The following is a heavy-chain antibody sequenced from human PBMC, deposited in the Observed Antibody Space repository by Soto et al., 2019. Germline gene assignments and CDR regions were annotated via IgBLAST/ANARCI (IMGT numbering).Heavy chain of an antibody. CDR3: ASRIAAAGTGPYYYYGMDV. CDR2: IIPIFGTA. CDR1: GGTFSSYA. Sequence: SVKVSCKASGGTFSSYAISWVRQAPGQGLEWMGGIIPIFGTANYAQKFQGRVTITADESTSTAYMELSSLRSEDTAVYYCASRIAAAGTGPYYYYGMDVWGQGTTVTVSS. J-gene: IGHJ6*02. D-gene: IGHD6-13*01. V-gene: IGHV1-69*13.